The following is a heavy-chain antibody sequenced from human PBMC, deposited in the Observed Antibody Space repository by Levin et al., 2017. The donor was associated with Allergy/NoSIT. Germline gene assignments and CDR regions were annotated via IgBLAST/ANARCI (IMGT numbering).Heavy chain of an antibody. CDR1: GFTFSNAW. CDR2: IKSKTDGGTT. CDR3: TTIVVVPAAMRTSSSHIDY. Sequence: GESLKISCAASGFTFSNAWMSWVRQAPGKGLEWVGRIKSKTDGGTTDYAAPVKGRFTISRDDSKNTLYLQMNSLKTEDTAVYYCTTIVVVPAAMRTSSSHIDYWGQGTLVTVSS. D-gene: IGHD2-2*01. J-gene: IGHJ4*02. V-gene: IGHV3-15*01.